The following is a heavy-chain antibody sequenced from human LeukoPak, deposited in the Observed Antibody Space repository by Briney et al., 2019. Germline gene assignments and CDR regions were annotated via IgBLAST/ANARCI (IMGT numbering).Heavy chain of an antibody. D-gene: IGHD5-18*01. V-gene: IGHV4-34*01. CDR1: GGSFSGYY. CDR2: INHSGST. CDR3: ARGIQLWSGYYYYYGMDV. Sequence: PSETLSLTCAVYGGSFSGYYWSWIRQPPGKGLEWIGEINHSGSTNYNPSLKSRVTISVDTSKNQFSLKLSSVTAADTAVYYCARGIQLWSGYYYYYGMDVWGLGTTVTVSS. J-gene: IGHJ6*02.